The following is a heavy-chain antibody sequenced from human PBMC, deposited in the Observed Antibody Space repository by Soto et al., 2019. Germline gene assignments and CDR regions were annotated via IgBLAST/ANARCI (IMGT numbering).Heavy chain of an antibody. Sequence: SGPTVVHPTKTLTLLCHFSGFSLTTRGGAVGWKRQPPGMVLECLALISWDDYKRYSPSLKTRLTIINDTSKNQVVLTMTNMDPVDTATYFCAHFTFGGGIAQSDGFDIWGQGTMVTVSS. CDR2: ISWDDYK. D-gene: IGHD3-16*02. CDR1: GFSLTTRGGA. J-gene: IGHJ3*02. V-gene: IGHV2-5*02. CDR3: AHFTFGGGIAQSDGFDI.